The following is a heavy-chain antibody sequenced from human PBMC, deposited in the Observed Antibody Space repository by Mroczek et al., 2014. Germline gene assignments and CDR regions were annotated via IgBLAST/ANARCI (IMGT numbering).Heavy chain of an antibody. CDR2: INHSGST. D-gene: IGHD6-19*01. CDR3: ARVMGSGSGLRLVYFYYYGMDV. V-gene: IGHV4-34*01. J-gene: IGHJ6*02. Sequence: VQLQQWGAGLLKPSETLSLTCAVYGGSFSGYYWSWIRQPPGKGLEWIGEINHSGSTNYNPSLKSRVTISVDTSKNQFSLKLSSVTAADTAVYYCARVMGSGSGLRLVYFYYYGMDVWGQGTTVTVSS. CDR1: GGSFSGYY.